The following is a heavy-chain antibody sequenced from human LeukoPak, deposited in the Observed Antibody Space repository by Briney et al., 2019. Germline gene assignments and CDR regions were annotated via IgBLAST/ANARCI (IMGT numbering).Heavy chain of an antibody. Sequence: PGGSLRLSCAASGFTFSVSAMTWVRQAPGKGLEWVSLIGASGESTYYADSVKGRFTISRDNSKNTLSLQMNSLRVEDTAMYCCAKDIHLSTWGLGTMVTVSS. CDR2: IGASGEST. CDR3: AKDIHLST. D-gene: IGHD3-16*02. CDR1: GFTFSVSA. V-gene: IGHV3-23*01. J-gene: IGHJ3*01.